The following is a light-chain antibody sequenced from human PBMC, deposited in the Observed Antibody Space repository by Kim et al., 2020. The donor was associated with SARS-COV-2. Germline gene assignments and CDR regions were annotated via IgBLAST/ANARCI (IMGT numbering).Light chain of an antibody. CDR1: SSNIVNNY. J-gene: IGLJ7*01. CDR3: GTWDSSLSAAV. V-gene: IGLV1-51*01. Sequence: GQKVTISCSGSSSNIVNNYVSWYQQLPGAAPTLLIFDNNERPSGIPDRFSGSKSGTSATLGITGLQTGDEADYYCGTWDSSLSAAVFGGGTQLTVL. CDR2: DNN.